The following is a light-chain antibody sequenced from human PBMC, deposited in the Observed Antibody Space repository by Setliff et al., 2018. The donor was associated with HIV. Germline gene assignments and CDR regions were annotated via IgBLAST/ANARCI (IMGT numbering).Light chain of an antibody. CDR1: NIGRKS. CDR3: QVWDSSSDLMV. V-gene: IGLV3-21*03. CDR2: DDS. Sequence: SYELTQPLSVSVAPGKTATIPCGGNNIGRKSVHWYQQKPGQAPVLVVFDDSDRPSGIPERFSGSNSGNTATLTIDRVEAGDGADYYCQVWDSSSDLMVFGGGTKVTVL. J-gene: IGLJ2*01.